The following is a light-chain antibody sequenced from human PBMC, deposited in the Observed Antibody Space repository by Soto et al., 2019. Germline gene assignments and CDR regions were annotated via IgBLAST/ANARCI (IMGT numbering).Light chain of an antibody. V-gene: IGLV2-14*01. CDR1: SSDVGGYNY. CDR2: DVS. CDR3: SSYTSSSSRI. J-gene: IGLJ1*01. Sequence: QSVLTQPASVSGSPGQSITISCTGTSSDVGGYNYVSWYQQHPGKAPKLMIYDVSNRPSGVSNRFSGSKSGNTASLTISGLQVEDEVDYYCSSYTSSSSRIFGTGSKVPV.